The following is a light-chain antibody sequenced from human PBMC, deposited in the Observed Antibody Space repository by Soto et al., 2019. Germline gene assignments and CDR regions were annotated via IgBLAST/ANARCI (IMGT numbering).Light chain of an antibody. CDR2: LGS. J-gene: IGKJ3*01. CDR1: QSLLHSNGYNY. CDR3: MQALQTPVT. V-gene: IGKV2-28*01. Sequence: DIVMTQSPLSLPVTPGEPASISCRSSQSLLHSNGYNYLDWYLQKPGQSPHLLIYLGSNRASGVPDRFSGSGSGTDFTLTISRVEAEDVGVYYCMQALQTPVTFGPGTKVHIK.